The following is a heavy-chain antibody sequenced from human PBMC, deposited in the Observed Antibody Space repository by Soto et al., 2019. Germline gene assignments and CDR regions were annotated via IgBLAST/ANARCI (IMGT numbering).Heavy chain of an antibody. D-gene: IGHD4-17*01. CDR2: IWFDGSTK. V-gene: IGHV3-33*01. Sequence: QVQLVESGGGVVQPGRSLRLSCAVSGFTFSDYGMFWVRQAPGKGLEWVAMIWFDGSTKHYADSVKGRFTISRDNSKNTMYLQMNSLRAEDTAVYSCARVGVDDYLTYFASWGQGTQVTVSS. CDR1: GFTFSDYG. CDR3: ARVGVDDYLTYFAS. J-gene: IGHJ4*02.